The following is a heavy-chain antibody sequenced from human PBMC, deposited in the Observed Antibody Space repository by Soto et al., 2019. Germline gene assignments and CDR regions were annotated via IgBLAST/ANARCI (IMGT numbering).Heavy chain of an antibody. CDR1: GGSISSYY. V-gene: IGHV4-59*01. D-gene: IGHD3-3*01. Sequence: SETLSLTCTFSGGSISSYYWSLIRQPPGKGLEWIGYIYYSGSTNYNPSLKSRVTISVDTSKNQFSLKLSSVTAADTAVYYCARVRTIDFWSGYPYNWFDPWGQGTLVTVSS. J-gene: IGHJ5*02. CDR3: ARVRTIDFWSGYPYNWFDP. CDR2: IYYSGST.